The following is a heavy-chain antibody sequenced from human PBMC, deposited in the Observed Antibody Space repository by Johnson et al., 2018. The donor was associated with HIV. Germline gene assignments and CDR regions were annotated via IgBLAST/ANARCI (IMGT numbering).Heavy chain of an antibody. CDR2: IWYDGSNK. Sequence: QVQLVESGGGVVQPGRSLRLSCAASGFTFSSYGMHWVRQAPGKGLEWVAVIWYDGSNKYYAASVKGRFTISRDNSKNTLYLQMNSLRAEDTAVYYCARNRISLWFREGAFDIWGQGTMVTVSS. CDR3: ARNRISLWFREGAFDI. J-gene: IGHJ3*02. CDR1: GFTFSSYG. D-gene: IGHD3-10*01. V-gene: IGHV3-33*01.